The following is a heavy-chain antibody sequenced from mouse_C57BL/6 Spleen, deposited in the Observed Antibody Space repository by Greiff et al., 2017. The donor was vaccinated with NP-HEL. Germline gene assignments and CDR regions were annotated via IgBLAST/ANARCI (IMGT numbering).Heavy chain of an antibody. J-gene: IGHJ2*01. CDR3: ARYQTDY. CDR1: GFTFSDYG. Sequence: EVHLVESGGGLVKPGGSLKLSCAASGFTFSDYGMHWVRQAPEKGLEWVAYISSGSSTIYYADTVKGRFTISRDNAKNTLFLQMTSLRSEDTAMYYCARYQTDYWGQGTTLTVSS. CDR2: ISSGSSTI. V-gene: IGHV5-17*01.